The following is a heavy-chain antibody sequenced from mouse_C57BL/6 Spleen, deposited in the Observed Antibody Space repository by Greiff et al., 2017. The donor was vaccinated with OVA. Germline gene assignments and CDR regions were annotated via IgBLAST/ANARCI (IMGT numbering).Heavy chain of an antibody. Sequence: EVNVVESGEGLVKPGGSLKLSCAASGFTFSSYAMSWVRQTPEKRLEWVAYISSGGDYIYYADTVKGRFTISRDNARNTLYLQMSSLKSEDTAMYYCTGLLLRLYAMDYWGQGTSVTVSS. CDR2: ISSGGDYI. V-gene: IGHV5-9-1*02. J-gene: IGHJ4*01. CDR3: TGLLLRLYAMDY. CDR1: GFTFSSYA. D-gene: IGHD1-1*01.